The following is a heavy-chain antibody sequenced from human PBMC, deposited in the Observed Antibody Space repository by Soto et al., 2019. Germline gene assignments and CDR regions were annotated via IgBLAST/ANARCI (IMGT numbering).Heavy chain of an antibody. CDR1: GGSISSGGYY. CDR2: IYYSGST. D-gene: IGHD4-17*01. CDR3: ARSDYGSHYYYYYYMDV. V-gene: IGHV4-31*03. Sequence: PSETLSLTCTVSGGSISSGGYYWSWIRQHPGKGLEWIGYIYYSGSTYYNPSLKSRVTISVDTSKNQFSLKLSSVTAADTAVYYCARSDYGSHYYYYYYMDVWGKGTTVTVSS. J-gene: IGHJ6*03.